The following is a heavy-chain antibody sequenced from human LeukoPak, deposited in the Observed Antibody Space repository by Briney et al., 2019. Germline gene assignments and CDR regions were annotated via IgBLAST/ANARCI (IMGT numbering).Heavy chain of an antibody. V-gene: IGHV3-23*01. Sequence: SGGSLRLSCTASGFTFGDYAMNWVRQAPGKGLEWVSAISGSGGSTYYADSVKGRFTISRDTSKNTLYLQMNSLRAEDTAVYYCARVVQQLVRRGLNYYYYYYMDVWGKGTTVTISS. CDR1: GFTFGDYA. J-gene: IGHJ6*03. CDR2: ISGSGGST. D-gene: IGHD6-13*01. CDR3: ARVVQQLVRRGLNYYYYYYMDV.